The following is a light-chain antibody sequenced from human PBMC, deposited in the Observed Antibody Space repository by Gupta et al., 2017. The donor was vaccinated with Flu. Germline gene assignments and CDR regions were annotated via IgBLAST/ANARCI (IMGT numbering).Light chain of an antibody. V-gene: IGLV1-44*01. CDR1: SFNIGRNT. Sequence: QSVLTQPPSASGTPGQRVTISCSGNSFNIGRNTVNWYQQLPGAAPKLLIYKNDQRPSGDPDRVSGSKSGTSASLAISGLQTEDEADYFCAAWDDSLNGVYVFGAGTQVTVL. CDR2: KND. J-gene: IGLJ1*01. CDR3: AAWDDSLNGVYV.